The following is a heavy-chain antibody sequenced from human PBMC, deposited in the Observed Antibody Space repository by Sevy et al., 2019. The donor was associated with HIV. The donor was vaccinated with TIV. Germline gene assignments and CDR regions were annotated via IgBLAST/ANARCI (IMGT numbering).Heavy chain of an antibody. CDR2: ICYDGSNK. CDR1: GFTFSRYC. V-gene: IGHV3-30*18. J-gene: IGHJ6*02. D-gene: IGHD6-13*01. CDR3: VKVEGGSSKGYYTMDV. Sequence: GGSLRLSCAASGFTFSRYCMHWVRQAPGKGLEWVAVICYDGSNKYYADSVKGRVTSSRDNSKNTQYLQMNSLRGEDTDVYYCVKVEGGSSKGYYTMDVWGQGTTVTVSS.